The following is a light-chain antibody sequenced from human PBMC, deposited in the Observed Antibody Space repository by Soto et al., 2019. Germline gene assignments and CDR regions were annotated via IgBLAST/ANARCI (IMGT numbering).Light chain of an antibody. CDR3: QQYNEWPLT. J-gene: IGKJ4*01. Sequence: EIVMTQSPATLSVSPGERATLSCRASQSVSNNVAWYQQKPGQAPRLLIYHAATRATGIPARFSGSGSGTEVTLTISRLQSEDFAVYYCQQYNEWPLTFGGGTKVEIK. CDR2: HAA. CDR1: QSVSNN. V-gene: IGKV3-15*01.